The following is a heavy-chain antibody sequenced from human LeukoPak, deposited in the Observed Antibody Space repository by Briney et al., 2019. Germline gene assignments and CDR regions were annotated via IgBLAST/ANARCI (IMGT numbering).Heavy chain of an antibody. V-gene: IGHV2-70*04. J-gene: IGHJ4*02. Sequence: ASGPALVKPTQTLTLTCTSSGFSLSTSGMRVSWIRQPPGKALEWLARIDWDDDKFYSTSLKTRLTISKDTSKNQVVLTMTNMDPVDTATYYCARSIVGGYYFDYWGQGTLVTVSS. CDR3: ARSIVGGYYFDY. CDR2: IDWDDDK. CDR1: GFSLSTSGMR. D-gene: IGHD1-26*01.